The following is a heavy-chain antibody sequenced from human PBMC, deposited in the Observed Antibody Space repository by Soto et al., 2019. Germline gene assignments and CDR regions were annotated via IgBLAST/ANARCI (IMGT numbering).Heavy chain of an antibody. CDR2: ISYDGSKK. CDR3: SSPFGDLDPYLAY. Sequence: GGSLRLSCAASGFTLSDFAMHWVRQAPGKGLEWVAVISYDGSKKYFADSVKGRFTISRDNSNNTLYLQMNSLRPDDTAVYHCSSPFGDLDPYLAYRAPGTLVTVSS. V-gene: IGHV3-30-3*01. J-gene: IGHJ4*02. D-gene: IGHD4-17*01. CDR1: GFTLSDFA.